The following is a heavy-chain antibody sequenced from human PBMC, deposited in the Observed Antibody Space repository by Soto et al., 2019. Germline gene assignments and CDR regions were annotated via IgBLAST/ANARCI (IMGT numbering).Heavy chain of an antibody. CDR3: ARGGRCPSTTCFRDY. CDR1: GFTFSDYN. Sequence: EVQLVESGGGLVKPGGSLRLSCAASGFTFSDYNMNWVRQAPGKGPEWVSSISRRSTYISYTDSVKGRFTTSRDDAKNSLYLQMDSLRAEDTAVYYCARGGRCPSTTCFRDYWVQGTLVTVSS. V-gene: IGHV3-21*01. D-gene: IGHD2-2*01. CDR2: ISRRSTYI. J-gene: IGHJ4*02.